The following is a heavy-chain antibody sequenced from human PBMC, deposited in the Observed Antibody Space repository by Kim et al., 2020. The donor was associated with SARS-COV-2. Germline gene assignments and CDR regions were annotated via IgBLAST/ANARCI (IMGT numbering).Heavy chain of an antibody. CDR3: ARGDNYYGSGSYYIGSY. J-gene: IGHJ4*02. CDR1: GYTFTGYY. D-gene: IGHD3-10*01. CDR2: INPNSGGT. Sequence: ASVKVSCKASGYTFTGYYMHWVRQAPGQGLEWMGWINPNSGGTNYAQKFQGRVTMTRDTSISTAYMELSRLRSDDTAVYYCARGDNYYGSGSYYIGSYWGQGTRVTVPS. V-gene: IGHV1-2*02.